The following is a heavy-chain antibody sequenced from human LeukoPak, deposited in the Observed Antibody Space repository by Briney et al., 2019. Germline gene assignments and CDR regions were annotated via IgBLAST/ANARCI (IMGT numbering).Heavy chain of an antibody. Sequence: SETLSLTCTVSGGSISSYYWNWIRQPPGKGLEWIGYIYYSGSTYYNPSLKSRVTISVDTSKNQFSLKLSSVTAADTAVYYCARETVTGDLSSDYWGQGTLVTVSS. CDR1: GGSISSYY. V-gene: IGHV4-30-4*01. CDR2: IYYSGST. D-gene: IGHD7-27*01. CDR3: ARETVTGDLSSDY. J-gene: IGHJ4*02.